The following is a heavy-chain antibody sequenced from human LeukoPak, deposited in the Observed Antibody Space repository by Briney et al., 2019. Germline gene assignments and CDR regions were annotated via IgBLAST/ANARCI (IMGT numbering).Heavy chain of an antibody. Sequence: PGGSLRLSCAASGLTFSNYAMSWVRQTPGKGLEWVSAISGGGDSTYYADSVKGRFTISRDNSKNTLYLQMNSLRAEDTAVYYCATYSSSFFRWGQGTLVTVSS. CDR3: ATYSSSFFR. D-gene: IGHD6-13*01. V-gene: IGHV3-23*01. CDR2: ISGGGDST. CDR1: GLTFSNYA. J-gene: IGHJ4*02.